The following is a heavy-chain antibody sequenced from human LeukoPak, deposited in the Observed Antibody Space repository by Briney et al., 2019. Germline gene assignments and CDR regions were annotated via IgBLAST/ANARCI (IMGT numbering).Heavy chain of an antibody. CDR1: GFTFSRYS. CDR2: ISSGSSTI. J-gene: IGHJ4*02. CDR3: ARVHYDILTGYSYFDY. V-gene: IGHV3-48*02. Sequence: GGSLRLSCAASGFTFSRYSMNWVRQAPGMGLEWVSYISSGSSTIHHADSVQGRFTISRDNAKNSLYLQMSSLRDEDTAVYYCARVHYDILTGYSYFDYWGQGTLVTVSS. D-gene: IGHD3-9*01.